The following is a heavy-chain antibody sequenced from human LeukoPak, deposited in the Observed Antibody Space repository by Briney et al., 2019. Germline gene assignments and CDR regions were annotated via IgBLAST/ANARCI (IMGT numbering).Heavy chain of an antibody. Sequence: GASVKVSCKASGYTFTGNGITWVRQAPGQGLEWMGWISGYNGNTVYAQMFQGRVTMTTDTSTSTAYMELRSLRSDDTAVYYCARSGYCSGTSCYAEGLDHWGQGTLVTVSS. CDR2: ISGYNGNT. D-gene: IGHD2-2*01. V-gene: IGHV1-18*01. CDR1: GYTFTGNG. J-gene: IGHJ4*02. CDR3: ARSGYCSGTSCYAEGLDH.